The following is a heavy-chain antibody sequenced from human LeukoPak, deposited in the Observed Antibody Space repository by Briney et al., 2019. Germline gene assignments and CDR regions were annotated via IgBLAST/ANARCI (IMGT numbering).Heavy chain of an antibody. J-gene: IGHJ6*02. CDR3: AREHLDCSSTSCPPTYYYYGMDV. CDR2: ISSSGSTI. Sequence: GGSLRLSCAASGFTFSDYYMSWIRQAPGKGLEWVSYISSSGSTIYYADSVKSRFTISRDNAKDSLYLQMNSLRAEDTAVYYCAREHLDCSSTSCPPTYYYYGMDVWGQGTTVTVSS. CDR1: GFTFSDYY. D-gene: IGHD2-2*01. V-gene: IGHV3-11*01.